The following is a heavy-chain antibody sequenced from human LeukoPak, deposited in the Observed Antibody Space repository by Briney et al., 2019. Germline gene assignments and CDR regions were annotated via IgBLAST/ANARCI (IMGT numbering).Heavy chain of an antibody. CDR1: GGTFSSYA. Sequence: SVKVSCKASGGTFSSYAISWVRQAPGQGLEWMGRIIPIFGKANYAQKFQGRVTITTDESTSTAYMELSSLRSEDTAVYYCARDGDMITFGGVVYYFDYWGQGTLVTVSS. CDR3: ARDGDMITFGGVVYYFDY. V-gene: IGHV1-69*05. CDR2: IIPIFGKA. D-gene: IGHD3-16*01. J-gene: IGHJ4*02.